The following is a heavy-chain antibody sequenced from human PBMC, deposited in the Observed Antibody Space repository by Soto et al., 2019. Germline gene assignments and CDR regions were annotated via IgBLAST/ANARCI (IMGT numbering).Heavy chain of an antibody. CDR2: INSDGSST. CDR3: ARGDDYGDYVGGVFDY. D-gene: IGHD4-17*01. CDR1: GFTFSSYW. J-gene: IGHJ4*02. V-gene: IGHV3-74*01. Sequence: GESLKISCAASGFTFSSYWMHWVRQAPGKGLVWVSRINSDGSSTSYADSVKGRFTISRDNAKNTLYLQMNSLRAEDTAVYYCARGDDYGDYVGGVFDYWGQGTLVTVSS.